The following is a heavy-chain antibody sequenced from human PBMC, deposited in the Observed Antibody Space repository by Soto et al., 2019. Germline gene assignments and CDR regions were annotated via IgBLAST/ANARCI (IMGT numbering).Heavy chain of an antibody. Sequence: QLQLQESGSGLVKPSQTLSLTCAVSGGSISSGGYSWSWIRQPPGKGLEWIGYIYHSGSTYYNPSLKSRVTLSVDRAKDRFSLQLSSVTAADTAVYDCAAGGGLPRYYWGQGTLVTVSS. V-gene: IGHV4-30-2*01. CDR1: GGSISSGGYS. CDR3: AAGGGLPRYY. CDR2: IYHSGST. D-gene: IGHD5-12*01. J-gene: IGHJ4*02.